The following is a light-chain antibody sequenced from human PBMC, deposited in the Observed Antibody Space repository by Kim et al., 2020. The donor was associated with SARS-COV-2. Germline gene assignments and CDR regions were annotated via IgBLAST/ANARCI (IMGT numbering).Light chain of an antibody. CDR1: QSVYTN. Sequence: SPGESSTLSCRASQSVYTNLAWFQQKPGQAPRLLIYGASTRATGIPARFSGSGSGTEFTLTISSLQSEDFAVYYCQEYDTWPPIYTFGQGTKLEI. J-gene: IGKJ2*01. V-gene: IGKV3-15*01. CDR3: QEYDTWPPIYT. CDR2: GAS.